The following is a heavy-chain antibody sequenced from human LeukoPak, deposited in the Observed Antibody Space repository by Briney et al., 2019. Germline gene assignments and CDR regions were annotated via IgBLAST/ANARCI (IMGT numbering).Heavy chain of an antibody. D-gene: IGHD3-16*01. V-gene: IGHV3-33*06. CDR3: AKENSGGFDY. CDR2: IWYDGSNK. CDR1: GFTFSSYG. J-gene: IGHJ4*02. Sequence: PGGSLRLSCAASGFTFSSYGMHWVRQAPGKRLEWVAVIWYDGSNKYYADSVKGRFTISRDNSKNTLYLQMNSLRAEDTAVYYCAKENSGGFDYWGQGTLVTVSS.